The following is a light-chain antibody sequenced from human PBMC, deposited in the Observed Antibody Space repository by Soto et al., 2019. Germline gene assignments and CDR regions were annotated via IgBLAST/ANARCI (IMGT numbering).Light chain of an antibody. CDR1: SSDVGGYNY. J-gene: IGLJ1*01. CDR3: CSYAGSYTYV. CDR2: DVS. Sequence: QSALTQPRSVSGSPGQSVTISCTGTSSDVGGYNYVSWYQQHPGKAPKFMIHDVSKRPSGVPDRFSGSKSGNTASLTISGLQAEDEADYYCCSYAGSYTYVFGTGTKLTVL. V-gene: IGLV2-11*01.